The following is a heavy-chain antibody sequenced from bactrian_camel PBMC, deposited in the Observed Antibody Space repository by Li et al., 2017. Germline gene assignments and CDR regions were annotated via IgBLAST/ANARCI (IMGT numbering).Heavy chain of an antibody. CDR2: ITNDDTT. CDR3: AAARFRPYCDGFYSALNYKR. CDR1: GWPYGAYL. Sequence: VQLVESGGGEVRTGESLRLSCEVSGWPYGAYLMAWFRQIPGKEREGVAWITNDDTTGNPDSTNGRFTISKDNAKNILYLQMSSLEPEDTAMCYCAAARFRPYCDGFYSALNYKRWGQGTQVTVS. V-gene: IGHV3S57*01. J-gene: IGHJ4*01. D-gene: IGHD1*01.